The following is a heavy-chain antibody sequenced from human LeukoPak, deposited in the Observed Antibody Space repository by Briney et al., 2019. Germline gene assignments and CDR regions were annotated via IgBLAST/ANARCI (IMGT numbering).Heavy chain of an antibody. Sequence: PSETLSLTCTVSGDSISSTNYYWGWVRQPPGKGLEWIGNIYCTGGSTNYNPSLKSRVTISVDTSKNQFSLQLRSVTAADTAVYYCARSPDVVLWFGELLAFHFDFWGQGHLVSVSS. CDR1: GDSISSTNYY. J-gene: IGHJ4*02. CDR2: IYCTGGST. V-gene: IGHV4-39*01. CDR3: ARSPDVVLWFGELLAFHFDF. D-gene: IGHD3-10*01.